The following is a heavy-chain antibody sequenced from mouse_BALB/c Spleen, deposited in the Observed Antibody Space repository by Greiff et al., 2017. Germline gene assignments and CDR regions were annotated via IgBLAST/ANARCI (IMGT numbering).Heavy chain of an antibody. CDR2: IDPANGNT. CDR1: GFNIKDTY. V-gene: IGHV14-3*02. Sequence: VQLQQSGAELVKPGASVKLSCTASGFNIKDTYMHWVKQRPEQGLEWIGRIDPANGNTKYDPKFQGKATITADTSSNTAYLQLSSLTSEDTAVYYCARIYDGYYVPFFAYWGQGTLVTVSA. D-gene: IGHD2-3*01. CDR3: ARIYDGYYVPFFAY. J-gene: IGHJ3*01.